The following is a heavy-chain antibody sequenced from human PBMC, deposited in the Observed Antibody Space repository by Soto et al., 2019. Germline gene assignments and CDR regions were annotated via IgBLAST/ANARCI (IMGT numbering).Heavy chain of an antibody. Sequence: SETLSLTCTVSGGSISSSSSFWGWIRQPPGKGLEWIGIISYSGSTSYNPSLKSRVTMSVDTSKNQFSLKLSSVTAADTAVYYCARDMALVWGYGVLGGFDYWGQGTLVTVSS. CDR2: ISYSGST. J-gene: IGHJ4*02. CDR1: GGSISSSSSF. D-gene: IGHD3-16*01. V-gene: IGHV4-39*07. CDR3: ARDMALVWGYGVLGGFDY.